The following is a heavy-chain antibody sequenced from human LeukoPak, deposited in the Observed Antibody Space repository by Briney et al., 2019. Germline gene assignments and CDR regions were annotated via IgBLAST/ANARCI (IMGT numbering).Heavy chain of an antibody. D-gene: IGHD2-15*01. CDR3: AKGRCSGGSCYRGDYYGMDL. CDR1: GFTFSSYA. Sequence: GGTLRLSYAACGFTFSSYAMRWVRQAPGKGLEGVTALSGICCSKYYADSAKHSFTISGAISKNTVYLQMNSLRAEGTAVYYCAKGRCSGGSCYRGDYYGMDLWGQGTTVTVSS. CDR2: LSGICCSK. J-gene: IGHJ6*02. V-gene: IGHV3-23*01.